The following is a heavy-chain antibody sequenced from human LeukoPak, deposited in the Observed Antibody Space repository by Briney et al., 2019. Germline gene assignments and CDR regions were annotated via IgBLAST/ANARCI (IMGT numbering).Heavy chain of an antibody. CDR2: ISVYNGNT. Sequence: ASVKVSCKASGYTFTTYGITWVRQAPGQGLEWMGWISVYNGNTNYAQNLQGRVTVTTDTSTSTAYMELRSLRSDDTAVYYCARDRSGSGWFPADYWGQGTLVTVSS. J-gene: IGHJ4*02. CDR3: ARDRSGSGWFPADY. D-gene: IGHD6-19*01. V-gene: IGHV1-18*01. CDR1: GYTFTTYG.